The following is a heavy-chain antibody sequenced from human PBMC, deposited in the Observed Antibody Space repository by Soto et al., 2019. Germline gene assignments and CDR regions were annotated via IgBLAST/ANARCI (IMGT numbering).Heavy chain of an antibody. Sequence: QVQLVESGGGVVQPGRSLRLSCAASGFTFSSYGMHWVRQAPGKGLERVAVISYDGSNKYYADSMKGRFTISRDNSKNPLYLQMNSLRAEDTAVYYCAKVPFEIVVVVAANDAFDIWVQGTMVTVSA. CDR3: AKVPFEIVVVVAANDAFDI. D-gene: IGHD2-15*01. CDR1: GFTFSSYG. J-gene: IGHJ3*02. CDR2: ISYDGSNK. V-gene: IGHV3-30*18.